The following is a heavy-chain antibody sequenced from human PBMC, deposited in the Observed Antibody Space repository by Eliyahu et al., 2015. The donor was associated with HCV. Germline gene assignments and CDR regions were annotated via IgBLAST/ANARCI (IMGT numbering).Heavy chain of an antibody. CDR1: GGSIPSYY. V-gene: IGHV4-59*01. J-gene: IGHJ5*02. Sequence: QVQLQESGPGLVKPSETLSLTCTVSGGSIPSYYWSWXRQPPGKGLEWIGYIHYSGSTNCNPSLKSRVTISIDTSKNQFSLNLTSVTAADTAVYYCASGGGGIAVAGTGGWFDPWGQGTLVTVSS. CDR2: IHYSGST. D-gene: IGHD6-19*01. CDR3: ASGGGGIAVAGTGGWFDP.